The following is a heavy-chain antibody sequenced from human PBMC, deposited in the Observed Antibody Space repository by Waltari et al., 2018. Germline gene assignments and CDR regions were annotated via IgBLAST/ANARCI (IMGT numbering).Heavy chain of an antibody. CDR2: INPNSGGT. Sequence: QVQLVQSGAEVKKPGASVKVSCKASGYTFTGYYMHWVRQAPGQGLEWMGWINPNSGGTNDAQKFQGRVTMTRDTSISTAYMELSRLRSDDTAVYYCAISPREQHLDYWGQGTLVTVSS. V-gene: IGHV1-2*02. J-gene: IGHJ4*02. D-gene: IGHD6-13*01. CDR1: GYTFTGYY. CDR3: AISPREQHLDY.